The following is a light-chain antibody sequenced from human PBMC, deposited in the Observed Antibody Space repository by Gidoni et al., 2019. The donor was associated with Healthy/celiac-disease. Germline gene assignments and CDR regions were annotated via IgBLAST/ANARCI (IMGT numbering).Light chain of an antibody. J-gene: IGKJ1*01. Sequence: DIVMTQSPDSLAVSLGERATINCKSSQSVLYSSNNKNYLAWYQQKPGQPPKLLIYWASTRESGVPDRFSGSGSGTDFTLTISSLQAVDVAVYYCQQYYSTPTWTFGQGTKVEIK. CDR1: QSVLYSSNNKNY. CDR2: WAS. CDR3: QQYYSTPTWT. V-gene: IGKV4-1*01.